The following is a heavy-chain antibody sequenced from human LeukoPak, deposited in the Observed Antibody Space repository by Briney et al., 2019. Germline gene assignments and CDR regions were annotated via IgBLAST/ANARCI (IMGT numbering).Heavy chain of an antibody. CDR3: ARSSVVVAAVLFDY. J-gene: IGHJ4*02. CDR1: GLAFSYYW. CDR2: IKQDGSEK. Sequence: PGGSLRLSCAASGLAFSYYWMSWVRQAPGKGLEWVANIKQDGSEKHYVDSVKGRFTVSRDNAKNSLYLQMNSLRAEDTAVYYCARSSVVVAAVLFDYWGQGTLVTVSS. D-gene: IGHD2-15*01. V-gene: IGHV3-7*01.